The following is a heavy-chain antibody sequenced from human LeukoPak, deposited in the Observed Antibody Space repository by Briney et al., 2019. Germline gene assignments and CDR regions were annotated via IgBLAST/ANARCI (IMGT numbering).Heavy chain of an antibody. J-gene: IGHJ5*02. CDR3: ARHHVLRYFDWLLGWFDP. CDR1: GGSISSSSYY. D-gene: IGHD3-9*01. V-gene: IGHV4-39*01. CDR2: IYYSGST. Sequence: PSETLSLTCTVSGGSISSSSYYWGWIRQPPGKGLEWIGSIYYSGSTYYNPSLKSRVTISVDTSKNQFSLKLSSVTAADTAVYYCARHHVLRYFDWLLGWFDPWGQGTLVTVSS.